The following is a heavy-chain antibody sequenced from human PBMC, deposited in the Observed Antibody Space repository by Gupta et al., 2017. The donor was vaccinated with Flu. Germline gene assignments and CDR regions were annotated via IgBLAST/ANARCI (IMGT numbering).Heavy chain of an antibody. J-gene: IGHJ4*02. CDR1: GGSISRDSYY. D-gene: IGHD1-26*01. CDR3: VRHSEVGATNFDD. Sequence: QLQLQESGPGLVKPSETLSLTCSVSGGSISRDSYYWGWIRQPPGKGLEWIGSIYYSGSTYYNPSLKSRVTISVDTSKSQFSLRLSSVTAADTAVYYCVRHSEVGATNFDDWGQGTLVTVSS. CDR2: IYYSGST. V-gene: IGHV4-39*01.